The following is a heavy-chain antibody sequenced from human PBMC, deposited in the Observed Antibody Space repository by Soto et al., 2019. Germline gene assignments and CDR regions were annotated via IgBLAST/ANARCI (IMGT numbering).Heavy chain of an antibody. D-gene: IGHD6-6*01. CDR2: ITWYCGSI. J-gene: IGHJ4*02. CDR1: GFTFNNYA. Sequence: EVQLVESGGGLVQPGRSLRLSCAASGFTFNNYAMHWVRQATGKGLEWVSGITWYCGSIGSADSVKGRFTISSDNAKNSLYLQMNSLRAEYTPLYYCPKDRMSSSSLPSTDYWGQGTLVTVSS. CDR3: PKDRMSSSSLPSTDY. V-gene: IGHV3-9*01.